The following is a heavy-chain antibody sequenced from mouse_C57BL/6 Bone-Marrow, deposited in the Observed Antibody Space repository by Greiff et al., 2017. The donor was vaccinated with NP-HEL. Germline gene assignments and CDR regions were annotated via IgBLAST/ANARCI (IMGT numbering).Heavy chain of an antibody. CDR2: INPSNGGN. D-gene: IGHD2-5*01. V-gene: IGHV1-19*01. J-gene: IGHJ4*01. CDR1: GYTFTDYY. CDR3: AAYYSNWNAMDY. Sequence: EVQLQQSGPVLVKPGASVKMSCKASGYTFTDYYMNWVKQSHGKSLEWIGVINPSNGGNSYNQPFKGKATLTVDKSSSTAYMELNSLTSEDSAVYYCAAYYSNWNAMDYGGQGTSVTVSS.